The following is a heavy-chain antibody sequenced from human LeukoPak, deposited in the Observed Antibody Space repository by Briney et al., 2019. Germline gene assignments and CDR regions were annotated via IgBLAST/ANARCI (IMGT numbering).Heavy chain of an antibody. Sequence: GGSLRLSCAASGFTFSSYAMHWVRQAPGKGLEWVAVISYGGSNKYYADSVKGRFTISRDNSKNTLYLQMNSLRAEDTAVYYCAKDKARGSYWLDYFDYWGQGTLVTVSS. J-gene: IGHJ4*02. D-gene: IGHD1-26*01. CDR2: ISYGGSNK. CDR3: AKDKARGSYWLDYFDY. V-gene: IGHV3-30-3*01. CDR1: GFTFSSYA.